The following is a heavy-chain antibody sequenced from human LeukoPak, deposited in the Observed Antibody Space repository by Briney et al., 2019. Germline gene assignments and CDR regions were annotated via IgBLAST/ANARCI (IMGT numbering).Heavy chain of an antibody. D-gene: IGHD3-16*01. CDR2: INPYNGAR. V-gene: IGHV1-18*01. Sequence: ASVKVSCKTSGYTFTSNSITWVRQAPGQGLEWIGWINPYNGARDSAQRFQDRVTMTRDTSTSTAYMALNSLRSDDTAGYYCARIQVSLGGFDSWGQGALVTVAS. CDR3: ARIQVSLGGFDS. CDR1: GYTFTSNS. J-gene: IGHJ4*02.